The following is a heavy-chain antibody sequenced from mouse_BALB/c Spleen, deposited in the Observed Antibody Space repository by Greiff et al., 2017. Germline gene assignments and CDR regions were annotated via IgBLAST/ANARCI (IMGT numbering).Heavy chain of an antibody. V-gene: IGHV5-9-4*01. J-gene: IGHJ4*01. CDR1: GFTFSSYA. CDR2: ISSGGSYT. D-gene: IGHD6-1*01. CDR3: ARSAALYAMDY. Sequence: DVKLVESGGGLVKPGGSLKLSCAASGFTFSSYAMSWVRQSPEKRLEWVAEISSGGSYTYYPDTVTGRFTISRDNAKNTLYLEMSSLRSEDTAMYYCARSAALYAMDYWGQGTSVTVSS.